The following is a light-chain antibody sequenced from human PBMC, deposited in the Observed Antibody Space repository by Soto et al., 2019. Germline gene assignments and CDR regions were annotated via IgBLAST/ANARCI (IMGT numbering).Light chain of an antibody. Sequence: DIQLTQSPSFLSASVGDRVTITCRASQVLNSYFAWYQQKPRQAPKLLVYSTSTLQSVVPSRFSGSGSGTEFTLTITNLQPADFATYYCQQLNTYPFTFGGGTKVEIK. CDR2: STS. CDR3: QQLNTYPFT. CDR1: QVLNSY. V-gene: IGKV1-9*01. J-gene: IGKJ4*01.